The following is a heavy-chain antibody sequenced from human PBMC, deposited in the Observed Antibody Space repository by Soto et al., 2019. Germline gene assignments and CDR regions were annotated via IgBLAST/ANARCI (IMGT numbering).Heavy chain of an antibody. CDR1: GYTFTSYG. CDR3: ARDYCSGGSCNKIDY. CDR2: ISAYNGNT. D-gene: IGHD2-15*01. Sequence: GASVKVSCKASGYTFTSYGISWVRQAPGQGLEWMGWISAYNGNTNYAQKLQGRVTMTTDTSTSTAYMELRSLRSDDTAVYYCARDYCSGGSCNKIDYWGHGTLVTVSS. V-gene: IGHV1-18*01. J-gene: IGHJ4*01.